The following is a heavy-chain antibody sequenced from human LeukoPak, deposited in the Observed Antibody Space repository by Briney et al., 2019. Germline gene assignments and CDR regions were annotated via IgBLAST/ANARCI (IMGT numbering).Heavy chain of an antibody. V-gene: IGHV3-21*01. J-gene: IGHJ6*03. CDR2: ISGSSSYI. CDR1: GFTFSRHS. D-gene: IGHD4-17*01. CDR3: ARGVGAYYYYYMDV. Sequence: GGSLRLSCAASGFTFSRHSMNWVRQAPGKGLEWVSSISGSSSYIYYADSMKGRFTISRDNAKNSLYLQMNSLRAEDTAVYYCARGVGAYYYYYMDVWGKGTTVTISS.